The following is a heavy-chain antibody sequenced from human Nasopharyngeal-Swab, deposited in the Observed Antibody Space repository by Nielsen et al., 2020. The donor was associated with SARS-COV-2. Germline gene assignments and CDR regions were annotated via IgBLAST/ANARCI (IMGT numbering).Heavy chain of an antibody. CDR1: GFTVSSNY. J-gene: IGHJ2*01. CDR3: ARDFPPPRRTTVVTPDYWYFDL. Sequence: GESLKISCAASGFTVSSNYMSWVRQAPGKGLEWVSVIYSGGSTYYADSVKGRFTISRDNSKNTLYLQMNSLRAEDTAVYYCARDFPPPRRTTVVTPDYWYFDLWGRGTLVTVSS. D-gene: IGHD4-23*01. CDR2: IYSGGST. V-gene: IGHV3-53*01.